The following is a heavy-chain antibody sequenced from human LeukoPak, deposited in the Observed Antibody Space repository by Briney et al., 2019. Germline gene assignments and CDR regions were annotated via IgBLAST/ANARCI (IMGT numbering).Heavy chain of an antibody. V-gene: IGHV3-33*01. CDR2: IWYDGSNK. J-gene: IGHJ6*02. CDR1: GFTFSSYG. CDR3: ARENRDSYYYYGMDV. Sequence: VGSLRLSCAASGFTFSSYGMHWVRQAPGKGLEWVAVIWYDGSNKYYADSVKGRFTISRDNSKNTLYLQMNSLRAEDTAVYYCARENRDSYYYYGMDVWGQGTTVTVSS. D-gene: IGHD2/OR15-2a*01.